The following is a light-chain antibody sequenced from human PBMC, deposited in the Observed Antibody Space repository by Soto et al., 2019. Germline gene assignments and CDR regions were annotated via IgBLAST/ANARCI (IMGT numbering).Light chain of an antibody. J-gene: IGKJ1*01. CDR1: PAIASF. V-gene: IGKV1-9*01. CDR3: QQLNGSPWT. CDR2: GAS. Sequence: DIQMTQSPSTLSASVGDRVTITCRARPAIASFLAWYQQKPGTAPKLLIYGASTLQSGVPSRFSGSRSGTDYTLTIASLQSEDFATYYCQQLNGSPWTFGQGTKVDIK.